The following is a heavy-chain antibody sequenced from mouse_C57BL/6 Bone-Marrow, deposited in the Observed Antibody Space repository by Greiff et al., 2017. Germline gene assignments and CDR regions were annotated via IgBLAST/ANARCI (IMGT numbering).Heavy chain of an antibody. CDR3: ARMGYYYGSSYYYAMDY. CDR2: IYPRDGST. J-gene: IGHJ4*01. CDR1: GYTFTSYD. D-gene: IGHD1-1*01. V-gene: IGHV1-85*01. Sequence: QVQLQQSGPELVKPGASVKLSCKASGYTFTSYDINWVKQRPGQGLEWIGWIYPRDGSTKYNEKFKGKATLTVDTSSSTAYMELHCLPSEDSAVYFCARMGYYYGSSYYYAMDYWGQGTSVTVSS.